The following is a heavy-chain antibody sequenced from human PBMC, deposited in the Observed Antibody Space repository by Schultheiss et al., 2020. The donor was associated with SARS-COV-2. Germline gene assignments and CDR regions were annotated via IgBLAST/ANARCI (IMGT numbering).Heavy chain of an antibody. J-gene: IGHJ6*02. CDR2: MNPNSGNT. Sequence: ASVKVSCKASGYTFTGYYMHWVRQAPGQGLEWMGWMNPNSGNTGYAQKLQGRVTMTTDTSTSTAYMELRSLRSDDTAVYYCAAGHYDLCMDVWGQGTTVTVSS. D-gene: IGHD3-3*01. V-gene: IGHV1-8*02. CDR1: GYTFTGYY. CDR3: AAGHYDLCMDV.